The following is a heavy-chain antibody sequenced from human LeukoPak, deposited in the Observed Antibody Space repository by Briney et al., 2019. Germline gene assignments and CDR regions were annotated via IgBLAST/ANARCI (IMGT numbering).Heavy chain of an antibody. CDR1: GFTFSSYW. J-gene: IGHJ4*02. V-gene: IGHV3-23*01. D-gene: IGHD2-15*01. Sequence: GGSLRLSCAASGFTFSSYWMSWVRQAPGKGLEWVSAISGSGGSTYYADSVKGRFTISRDNSKNTLYLQMNSLRAEDTAVYYCAKDLWKSRGYCSGGSCYPFDYWGQGTLVTVSS. CDR3: AKDLWKSRGYCSGGSCYPFDY. CDR2: ISGSGGST.